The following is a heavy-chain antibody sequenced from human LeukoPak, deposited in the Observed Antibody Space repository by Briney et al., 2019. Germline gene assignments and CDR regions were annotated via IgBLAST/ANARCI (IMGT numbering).Heavy chain of an antibody. Sequence: GGSLRLSCAASGFTFGDYYMSWIRQAPGKGLEWVSYISSSSTTIYYADSVKGRFTISRDNAKNSLYLEMKSLRAGDTAVYYCARDPTGTTFGAFDIWGQGTMVTVSS. D-gene: IGHD1-1*01. V-gene: IGHV3-11*04. CDR2: ISSSSTTI. J-gene: IGHJ3*02. CDR1: GFTFGDYY. CDR3: ARDPTGTTFGAFDI.